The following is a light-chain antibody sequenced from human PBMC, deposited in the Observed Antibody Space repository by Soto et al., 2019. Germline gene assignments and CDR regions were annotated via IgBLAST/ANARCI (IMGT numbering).Light chain of an antibody. Sequence: EIVLTQSPGTLSLSPGERATLSCRASQTVTSNYLTWYQQKPGQAPRLLFFGASIRSTGIPARFSGSGSGTDFTLTISSLEAEDSAIYYCQQRGSWPATFGPGTRLEIK. CDR2: GAS. CDR1: QTVTSNY. V-gene: IGKV3D-20*02. CDR3: QQRGSWPAT. J-gene: IGKJ5*01.